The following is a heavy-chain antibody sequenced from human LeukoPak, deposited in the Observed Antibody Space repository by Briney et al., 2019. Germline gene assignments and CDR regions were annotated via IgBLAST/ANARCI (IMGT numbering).Heavy chain of an antibody. CDR1: GFTFSSYS. CDR2: ISSSSSTI. CDR3: ARDLVGLRYFDWLLEGTLDY. V-gene: IGHV3-48*01. Sequence: GGSLRLSCAASGFTFSSYSMNWVRQAPGKGLEWVSYISSSSSTIYYADSVKGRFTISRDNAKNSLYLQMNSLRAEDTAVYYCARDLVGLRYFDWLLEGTLDYWGQGTLVTVSS. D-gene: IGHD3-9*01. J-gene: IGHJ4*02.